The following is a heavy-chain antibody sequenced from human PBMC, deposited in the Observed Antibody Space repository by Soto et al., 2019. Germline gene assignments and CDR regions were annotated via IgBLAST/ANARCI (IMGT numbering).Heavy chain of an antibody. CDR3: ARLPSDHYYYYYYYMDV. V-gene: IGHV3-7*01. CDR1: GFTFSSYW. J-gene: IGHJ6*03. Sequence: GGALRLSCAASGFTFSSYWMSWGRQAPGKGLEWVANIKQDGSEKYYVDSVKGRFTISRDNAKNSLYLQMNSLRAEDTAVYYCARLPSDHYYYYYYYMDVWGKGTTVTVSS. D-gene: IGHD2-2*01. CDR2: IKQDGSEK.